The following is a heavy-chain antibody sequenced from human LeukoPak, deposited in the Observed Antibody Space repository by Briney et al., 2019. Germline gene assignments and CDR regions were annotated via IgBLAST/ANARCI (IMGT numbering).Heavy chain of an antibody. Sequence: ASVKVSCKASGYTFTAYFLHWVRQAPGQGLEWMGSINANSGVTNYAQKFRGRVSMTRDASISTAYLELSSLRSDDTAVYYCARVHYYNSTAYALRHWGQGTLVAVSS. J-gene: IGHJ1*01. CDR2: INANSGVT. CDR3: ARVHYYNSTAYALRH. CDR1: GYTFTAYF. D-gene: IGHD3-22*01. V-gene: IGHV1-2*02.